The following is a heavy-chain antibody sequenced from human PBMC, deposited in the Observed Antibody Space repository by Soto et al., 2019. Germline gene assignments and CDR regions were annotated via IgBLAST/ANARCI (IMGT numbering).Heavy chain of an antibody. CDR2: ISSGSNTI. J-gene: IGHJ4*02. CDR3: ARVGYSSPFDY. CDR1: GFTFSSYS. Sequence: ESGGGLVQPGGSLRLSCAASGFTFSSYSMNWVRQAPGKGLEWVSYISSGSNTIYYADSVKGRFTISRDNAKNSLYLQMNSLRVEDTAVYYCARVGYSSPFDYWGQGTLLTVSS. D-gene: IGHD5-18*01. V-gene: IGHV3-48*01.